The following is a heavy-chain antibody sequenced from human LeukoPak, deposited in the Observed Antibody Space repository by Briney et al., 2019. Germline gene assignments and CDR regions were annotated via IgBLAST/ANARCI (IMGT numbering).Heavy chain of an antibody. CDR2: SDYSGGT. CDR1: GGSISSSGYF. J-gene: IGHJ4*02. Sequence: SETLSLTCTVSGGSISSSGYFWAWIRQSPGTGLEWIGSSDYSGGTTYNPSLKSRVTVSVDTSKNQFFLKLTSVTATDTAIYYCARDFGDFRTDYWGQGTLVTVSS. V-gene: IGHV4-39*01. D-gene: IGHD4-17*01. CDR3: ARDFGDFRTDY.